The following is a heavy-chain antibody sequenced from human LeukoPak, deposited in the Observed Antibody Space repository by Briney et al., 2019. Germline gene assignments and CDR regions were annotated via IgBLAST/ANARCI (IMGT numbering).Heavy chain of an antibody. V-gene: IGHV3-30*18. Sequence: GGSLRLSCAASGYTFSSYSMNWVRRAPGKGLEWVAHISFDGSNEYYADSVKGRFTISRDNSKNTMYLQMNSLRAEDTAIYYCAKDRGFSISSYFYYGMDVWGQGTTVTVAS. CDR2: ISFDGSNE. J-gene: IGHJ6*02. D-gene: IGHD2-21*01. CDR1: GYTFSSYS. CDR3: AKDRGFSISSYFYYGMDV.